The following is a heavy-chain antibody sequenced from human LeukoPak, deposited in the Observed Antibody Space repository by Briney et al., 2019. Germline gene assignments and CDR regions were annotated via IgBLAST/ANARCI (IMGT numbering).Heavy chain of an antibody. D-gene: IGHD5-24*01. CDR3: ARDLFNYYFDY. CDR1: GFTFSTFW. Sequence: GGSLRLSCAGSGFTFSTFWMSWVRQAPGKGLEWVAKIKQYGSEKYYVDSVKGRFTISRDNAKNSLSLQMNSLRAEDTAVYYCARDLFNYYFDYWGQGTLVTVSS. J-gene: IGHJ4*02. V-gene: IGHV3-7*01. CDR2: IKQYGSEK.